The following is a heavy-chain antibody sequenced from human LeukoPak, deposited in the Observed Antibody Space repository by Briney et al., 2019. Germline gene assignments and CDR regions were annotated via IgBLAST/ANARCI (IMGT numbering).Heavy chain of an antibody. J-gene: IGHJ3*02. V-gene: IGHV1-46*01. CDR3: ARVTRTGSSSLSPAFDI. Sequence: ASVKVSCKASGYTFTSYYMHWVRQAPGQGLEWMGIINPSGGSTSYAQKFQGRVTMTRDTSTSTVYMELSSLRSEDTAVYYCARVTRTGSSSLSPAFDIWGQGTMVTVSS. D-gene: IGHD2-2*01. CDR1: GYTFTSYY. CDR2: INPSGGST.